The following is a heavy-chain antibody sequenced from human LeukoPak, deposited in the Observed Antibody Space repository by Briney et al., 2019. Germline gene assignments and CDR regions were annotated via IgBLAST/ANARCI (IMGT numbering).Heavy chain of an antibody. CDR2: IYTSGST. CDR1: GGSISSGNNY. D-gene: IGHD3-22*01. J-gene: IGHJ4*02. CDR3: ARDMYYYDSSGWAGYIDY. V-gene: IGHV4-61*02. Sequence: PSETLSLTCTVSGGSISSGNNYWNWIRQPAGKGLEWIGRIYTSGSTNYNPSFKSRVTISIDTSKNQFSLKLRSVAAADTAMYYCARDMYYYDSSGWAGYIDYWGQGTLVTVSS.